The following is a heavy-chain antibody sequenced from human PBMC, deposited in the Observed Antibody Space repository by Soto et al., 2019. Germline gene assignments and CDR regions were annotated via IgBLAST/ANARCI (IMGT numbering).Heavy chain of an antibody. J-gene: IGHJ6*02. CDR3: ARTDGDLDV. D-gene: IGHD4-17*01. CDR1: GYLLTMYD. CDR2: MNPKSGHT. Sequence: SRNVFCKFSGYLLTMYDIDGVRQATGQGLEWMGWMNPKSGHTGSAQKFQGRVTMTRDTSISTAYMELSSLRSEDTAIYYCARTDGDLDVWGQGTTVTVSS. V-gene: IGHV1-8*01.